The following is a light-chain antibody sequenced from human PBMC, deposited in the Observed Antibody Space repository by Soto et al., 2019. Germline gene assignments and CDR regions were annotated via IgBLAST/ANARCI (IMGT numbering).Light chain of an antibody. Sequence: DIQVTQSPSSLSASVGDRVTITCRTSQSIGNYLNWLQQKPGKPPKLLIYAASNLQNGVPSRFSVSASGTDFTLTISSLQPEDFATYSCQHTYSAPYTFGQGTKLEIK. CDR3: QHTYSAPYT. J-gene: IGKJ2*01. CDR2: AAS. V-gene: IGKV1-39*01. CDR1: QSIGNY.